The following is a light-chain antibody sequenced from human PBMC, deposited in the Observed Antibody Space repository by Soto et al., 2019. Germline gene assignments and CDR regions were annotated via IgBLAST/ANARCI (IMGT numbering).Light chain of an antibody. J-gene: IGKJ1*01. CDR2: DAS. Sequence: EIVLTQSPATLYLSPGERATLSCRASQSVSSYLAWYQQKPGQAPRLLIYDASNRATGIPARFSGSGSGTDFTLTNSSLEPEDFAVYYCQQRSNWPRTFGQGTKVEIK. CDR1: QSVSSY. V-gene: IGKV3-11*01. CDR3: QQRSNWPRT.